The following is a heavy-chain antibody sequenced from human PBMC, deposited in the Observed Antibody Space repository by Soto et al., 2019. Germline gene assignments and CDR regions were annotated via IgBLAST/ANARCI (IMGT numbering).Heavy chain of an antibody. CDR3: ARGPTVTEMGDY. CDR1: GGSFSGYY. V-gene: IGHV4-34*01. J-gene: IGHJ4*02. Sequence: SETLSLTCAVYGGSFSGYYWSWIRQPPGKGLEWIGEINHSGSTNYNPSLKSRVTISVDTSKNQFSLKLSSVTAADTAVYYCARGPTVTEMGDYWGQGTLVTVSS. CDR2: INHSGST. D-gene: IGHD4-17*01.